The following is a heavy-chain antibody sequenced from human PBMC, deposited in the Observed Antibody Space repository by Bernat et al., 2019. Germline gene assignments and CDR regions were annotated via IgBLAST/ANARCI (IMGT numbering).Heavy chain of an antibody. CDR3: AREGRDLETAIGYYSDY. Sequence: VQLVESGGGLVQPGGSLKLSCAASGFTFSSYAMHWVRQAPGKGLEWVAVISYDGRNKYYADSVKGRFTISRDNSKNTLYLQMNSLRAEDTAVYYCAREGRDLETAIGYYSDYWGQGTLVTVSS. V-gene: IGHV3-30*01. J-gene: IGHJ4*02. D-gene: IGHD5-18*01. CDR1: GFTFSSYA. CDR2: ISYDGRNK.